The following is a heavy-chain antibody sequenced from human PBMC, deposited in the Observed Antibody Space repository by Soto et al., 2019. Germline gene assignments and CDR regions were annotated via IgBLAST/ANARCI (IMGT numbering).Heavy chain of an antibody. CDR3: ARSHDSSGYGDY. J-gene: IGHJ4*02. CDR1: GYTYTSYY. CDR2: INPSGGST. V-gene: IGHV1-46*01. D-gene: IGHD3-22*01. Sequence: ASVKVSFKAPGYTYTSYYVFWVLQAPGQWLEWMGIINPSGGSTRYAQKFQGRVTMTRDTSTTTVYMELSSLRSEDTAVYYCARSHDSSGYGDYWGQGALVTVSS.